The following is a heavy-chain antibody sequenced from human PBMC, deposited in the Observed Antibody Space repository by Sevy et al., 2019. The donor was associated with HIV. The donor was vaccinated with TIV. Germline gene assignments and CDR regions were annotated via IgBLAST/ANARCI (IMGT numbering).Heavy chain of an antibody. CDR2: INSDGSST. Sequence: GGSLRLSCAASGFTFSSYWMHWVRQAPGKGLVWVSRINSDGSSTNFADSVKGRFTMSRDNAKNTLYLQMNSLRAEDTAVYYCARDWVYDTRGYYLEAAFDIWGQGTMVTVSS. V-gene: IGHV3-74*01. J-gene: IGHJ3*02. CDR1: GFTFSSYW. CDR3: ARDWVYDTRGYYLEAAFDI. D-gene: IGHD3-22*01.